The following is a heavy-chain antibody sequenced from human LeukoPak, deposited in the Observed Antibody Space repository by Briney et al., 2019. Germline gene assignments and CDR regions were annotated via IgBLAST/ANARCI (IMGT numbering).Heavy chain of an antibody. CDR2: IIPIFGTA. J-gene: IGHJ6*03. CDR1: GGTFSSYA. Sequence: VASVKVSCKASGGTFSSYAISWVRQAPGQGLEWMEGIIPIFGTANYAQKFQGRVTITTDESTSTAYMELSSLRSEDTAVYYCARGGIGYCSSTSCPFYYYYMDVWGKGTTVTVSS. V-gene: IGHV1-69*05. CDR3: ARGGIGYCSSTSCPFYYYYMDV. D-gene: IGHD2-2*01.